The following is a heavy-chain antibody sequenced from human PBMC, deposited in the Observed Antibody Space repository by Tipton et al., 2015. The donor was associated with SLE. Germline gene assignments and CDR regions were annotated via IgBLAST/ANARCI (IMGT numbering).Heavy chain of an antibody. CDR2: IYTSGST. V-gene: IGHV4-61*09. CDR3: AGETATILRYLKGGNSGFDL. Sequence: TLSLTCTVSGGSISSGSYYWSWIRQPAGKGLEWIGYIYTSGSTNYNPSLKSRGTILIDTSKNQFSLKLSSVTAADTAVYYCAGETATILRYLKGGNSGFDLWGRGTLVTVSS. CDR1: GGSISSGSYY. J-gene: IGHJ2*01. D-gene: IGHD4-23*01.